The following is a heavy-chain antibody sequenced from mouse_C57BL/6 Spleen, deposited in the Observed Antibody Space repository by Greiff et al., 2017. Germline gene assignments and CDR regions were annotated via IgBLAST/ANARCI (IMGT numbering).Heavy chain of an antibody. CDR1: GYTFTSYW. J-gene: IGHJ4*01. V-gene: IGHV1-59*01. D-gene: IGHD2-3*01. CDR3: ARVDGPYAVDY. CDR2: IDPSDSYT. Sequence: VQLQQPGAELVRPGTSVKLSCKASGYTFTSYWMHWVKQRPGQGLEWIGVIDPSDSYTNYNQKFKGKATLTVDTSSSTAYMQLSSLTSEDSAVYYCARVDGPYAVDYWGQGTSVTVSS.